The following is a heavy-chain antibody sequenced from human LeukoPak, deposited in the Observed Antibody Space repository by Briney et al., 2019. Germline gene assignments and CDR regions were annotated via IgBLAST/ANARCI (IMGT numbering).Heavy chain of an antibody. Sequence: GGSLRLSCAASGNYWMHWVRQVPGKGLVWVSHINSDGSWTSYADSVKGRFTISKDNAKNTLYLQMNSLRAEDTAVYYCAKSGRDFGVVRGAFDIWGQGTMVTVSS. V-gene: IGHV3-74*01. CDR2: INSDGSWT. J-gene: IGHJ3*02. CDR3: AKSGRDFGVVRGAFDI. D-gene: IGHD3-3*01. CDR1: GNYW.